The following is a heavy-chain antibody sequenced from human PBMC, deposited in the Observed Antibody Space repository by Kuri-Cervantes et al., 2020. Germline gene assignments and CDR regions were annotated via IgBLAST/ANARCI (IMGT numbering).Heavy chain of an antibody. CDR2: MCPSDGSI. CDR3: ARAGVNTPAAKGPFDP. Sequence: ASVKVSCKASGGTFSSYAISWVRQAPGQGLEWMGWMCPSDGSISYAEKFQARVTMTRDTSTSTAYMELRSLRSDDTAVYYCARAGVNTPAAKGPFDPWGQGTLVTVSS. CDR1: GGTFSSYA. J-gene: IGHJ5*02. V-gene: IGHV1-18*01. D-gene: IGHD2-15*01.